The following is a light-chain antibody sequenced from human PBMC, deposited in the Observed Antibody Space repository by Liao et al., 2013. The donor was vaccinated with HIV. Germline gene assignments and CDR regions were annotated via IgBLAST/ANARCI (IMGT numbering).Light chain of an antibody. CDR2: YYS. Sequence: SSGLTQPPSVSVAPGKTARITCGGNNIGSKTVHWYQQKPGQAPVLVIYYYSARPSGIPERFSGSNSGDTATLTISGTQAADEADYYCQAWDSGTALYTFGTGTKVT. V-gene: IGLV3-21*01. CDR1: NIGSKT. CDR3: QAWDSGTALYT. J-gene: IGLJ1*01.